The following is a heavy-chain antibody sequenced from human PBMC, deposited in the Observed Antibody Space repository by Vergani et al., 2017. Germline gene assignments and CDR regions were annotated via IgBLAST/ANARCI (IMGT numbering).Heavy chain of an antibody. Sequence: QVKLQESGPGLVKPSETLSLTCTVSGASVNSYYWSWIRPPPGKGLEWIGEINHSGSTNYNPSLKSRVTISVDTSKNQFSLKLSSVTAADTAVYYCARVQELYDFWSGYRVRYYYYMDVWGKGTTVTVSS. V-gene: IGHV4-34*01. CDR2: INHSGST. CDR3: ARVQELYDFWSGYRVRYYYYMDV. J-gene: IGHJ6*03. D-gene: IGHD3-3*01. CDR1: GASVNSYY.